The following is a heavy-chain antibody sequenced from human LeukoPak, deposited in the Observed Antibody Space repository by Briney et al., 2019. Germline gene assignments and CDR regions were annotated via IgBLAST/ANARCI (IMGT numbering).Heavy chain of an antibody. D-gene: IGHD2-2*01. CDR3: AKDKVPAAIVNWFDP. J-gene: IGHJ5*02. V-gene: IGHV3-23*01. Sequence: GGSLRLSCAASGFTFSSYAMNWVRQAPGKGLEWVSAISATGATTYYADSVKGRFTISRDNSKNTPYLQMNSLRAEDTAVYYCAKDKVPAAIVNWFDPWGQGTLVTVSS. CDR2: ISATGATT. CDR1: GFTFSSYA.